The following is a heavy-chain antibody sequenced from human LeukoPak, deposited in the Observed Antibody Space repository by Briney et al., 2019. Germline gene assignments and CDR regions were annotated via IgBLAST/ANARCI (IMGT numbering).Heavy chain of an antibody. CDR1: GYTFTGYY. V-gene: IGHV1-2*02. Sequence: ASVKVSCKASGYTFTGYYIHWVRQAPGQGPEWMGWINPNSGGTNYAQKFQGRVTMTRDTSISTAYMELSRLRSDDTAVYYCARDRGYSYGNYFDYWGQGTLVTVSS. CDR3: ARDRGYSYGNYFDY. D-gene: IGHD5-18*01. J-gene: IGHJ4*02. CDR2: INPNSGGT.